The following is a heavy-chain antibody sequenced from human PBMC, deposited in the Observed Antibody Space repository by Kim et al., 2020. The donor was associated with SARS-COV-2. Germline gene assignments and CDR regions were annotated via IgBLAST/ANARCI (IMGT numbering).Heavy chain of an antibody. CDR2: ISGSGGST. Sequence: GGSLRLSCAASGFTFSSYAMSWVRQAPGKGLEWVSAISGSGGSTYYADSVKGRFTISRDNSKNTLYLQMKSLRAEDTAVYYCAKDFGGVAAAGHFQHWGQSTLVTVSS. CDR1: GFTFSSYA. J-gene: IGHJ1*01. CDR3: AKDFGGVAAAGHFQH. V-gene: IGHV3-23*01. D-gene: IGHD6-13*01.